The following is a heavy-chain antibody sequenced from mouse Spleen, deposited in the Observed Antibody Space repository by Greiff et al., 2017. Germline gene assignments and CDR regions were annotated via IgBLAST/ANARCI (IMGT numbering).Heavy chain of an antibody. V-gene: IGHV3-2*02. Sequence: EVQLVESGPGLVKPSQSLSLTCTATGYSITSDYAWNWIRQLPGNKLEWMGYISYSGSTSYNPSLKSRISITRDTSKNQFFLQLNSVTTDDTATYSCTGEGYGLDYWGQGTTLTVSS. CDR2: ISYSGST. CDR3: TGEGYGLDY. CDR1: GYSITSDYA. D-gene: IGHD1-1*02. J-gene: IGHJ2*01.